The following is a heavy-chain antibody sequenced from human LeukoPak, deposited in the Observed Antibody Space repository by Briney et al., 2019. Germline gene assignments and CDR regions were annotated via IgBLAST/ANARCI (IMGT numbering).Heavy chain of an antibody. Sequence: GGSLRLSCAAFGFTFSSYSMNWVRQAPGKGLEWVSYISSSGSTIYYANTVKGRFTISRDNAKNSLYLQMNSLRAEDTAVYYCAELGITMIGGVWGKGTTVTISS. J-gene: IGHJ6*04. V-gene: IGHV3-48*04. CDR3: AELGITMIGGV. CDR1: GFTFSSYS. D-gene: IGHD3-10*02. CDR2: ISSSGSTI.